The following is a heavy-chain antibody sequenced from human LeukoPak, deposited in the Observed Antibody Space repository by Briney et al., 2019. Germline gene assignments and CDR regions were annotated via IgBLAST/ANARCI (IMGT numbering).Heavy chain of an antibody. CDR1: GFTVSSNY. J-gene: IGHJ1*01. D-gene: IGHD5-24*01. CDR3: AANYRL. V-gene: IGHV3-66*01. Sequence: GGSLRLSCAASGFTVSSNYMSWVRQAPGKGLEWVSVIYSGGSTYYADSVKGRLAISRDNSKITLYLQMNCVRAEDTAVYYCAANYRLWGQGTLVTVSS. CDR2: IYSGGST.